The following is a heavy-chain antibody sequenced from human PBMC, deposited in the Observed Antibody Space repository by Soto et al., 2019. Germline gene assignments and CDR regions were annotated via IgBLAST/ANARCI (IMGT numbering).Heavy chain of an antibody. CDR2: IRSKVDGGTT. CDR3: TTGPTFLGLVPSYYYYGLDV. J-gene: IGHJ6*02. V-gene: IGHV3-15*01. CDR1: GFTFSKAW. D-gene: IGHD3-3*02. Sequence: EVQLVESGGDLVKPGGSLRLSCAASGFTFSKAWMSWVRQAPGKGLEWVGRIRSKVDGGTTDYAAPDIGRFIISRDDSKNTLYLQMNSLKTENTAVYYCTTGPTFLGLVPSYYYYGLDVLGPGTTVTVSS.